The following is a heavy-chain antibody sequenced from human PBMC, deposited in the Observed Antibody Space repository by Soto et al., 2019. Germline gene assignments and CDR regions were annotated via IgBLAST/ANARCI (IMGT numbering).Heavy chain of an antibody. CDR1: GFPFGPFY. Sequence: EVQLVESGGGLIQPGESLRLSCAASGFPFGPFYMHWVRQAPGKGLEWVSHINGDGTTTVYADSVKGRFTISRDKAKNTLYLQMTSLRAEDTAVYYCARDRGYPDSFDIWGQGTMVTVSS. CDR2: INGDGTTT. J-gene: IGHJ3*02. V-gene: IGHV3-74*01. CDR3: ARDRGYPDSFDI. D-gene: IGHD2-2*01.